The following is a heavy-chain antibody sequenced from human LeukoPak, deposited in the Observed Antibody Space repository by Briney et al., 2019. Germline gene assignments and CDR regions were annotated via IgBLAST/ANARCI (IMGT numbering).Heavy chain of an antibody. D-gene: IGHD3-22*01. CDR1: GFTFSSYA. V-gene: IGHV3-23*01. CDR3: ARTGARLSDSSGRIDY. J-gene: IGHJ4*02. Sequence: GGSLRLSCAASGFTFSSYAMSWVRQAPGKGLEWVSAISGSGGSTYYADSVKGRFTISRDNSKNTLYLQMNSLRAEDTAVYYCARTGARLSDSSGRIDYWGQGTLVTVSS. CDR2: ISGSGGST.